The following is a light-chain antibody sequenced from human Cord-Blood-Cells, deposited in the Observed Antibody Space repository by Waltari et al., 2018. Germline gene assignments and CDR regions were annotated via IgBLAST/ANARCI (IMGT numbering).Light chain of an antibody. CDR3: AAWDDSLSGWV. Sequence: QSVLTHPPSASGTPGHRATISCSGSSSNIGSNYVSCYQQLPGTAPKLLIYRNNQRPSGVPDRFSGSKSGTSASLAISGLRSEDEADYYCAAWDDSLSGWVFGGGTKLTVL. J-gene: IGLJ3*02. V-gene: IGLV1-47*01. CDR1: SSNIGSNY. CDR2: RNN.